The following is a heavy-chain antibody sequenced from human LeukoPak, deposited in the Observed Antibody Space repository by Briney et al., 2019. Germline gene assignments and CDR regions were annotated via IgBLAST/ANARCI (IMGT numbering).Heavy chain of an antibody. V-gene: IGHV4-59*11. CDR3: ARDLVTVTKGFDI. CDR1: DDSFSSHY. D-gene: IGHD4-17*01. CDR2: ISYIGST. J-gene: IGHJ3*02. Sequence: SETLSLTCAVSDDSFSSHYWTWIRQPPGKGLEWTGYISYIGSTNYNPSLKSRVTISIDTSKNQFSLKLSSATAADTAVYYCARDLVTVTKGFDIWGQGTMVSVSS.